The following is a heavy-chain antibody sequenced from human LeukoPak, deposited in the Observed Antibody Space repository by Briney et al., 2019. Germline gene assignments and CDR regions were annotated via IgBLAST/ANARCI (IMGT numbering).Heavy chain of an antibody. CDR1: GFTFDDYA. D-gene: IGHD2-2*01. Sequence: GGSLRLSCAASGFTFDDYAMHWVRQAPGKGLEWVSGISWNSGSIGYADSVKGRFTISRDNAKNSLYLQMNSLRAEDTALYYYAKASVVVPPFFDYWGQGTLVTVSS. J-gene: IGHJ4*02. CDR2: ISWNSGSI. CDR3: AKASVVVPPFFDY. V-gene: IGHV3-9*01.